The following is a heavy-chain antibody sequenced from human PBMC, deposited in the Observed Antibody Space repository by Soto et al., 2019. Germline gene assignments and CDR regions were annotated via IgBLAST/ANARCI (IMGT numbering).Heavy chain of an antibody. CDR1: GLPFSSHA. Sequence: EVQLLESGGGLVQPGGSLRLSCAASGLPFSSHAMSWVRQAPGKGLEWVSSISISGGNTYYADSVRGRFTISRDNSKNTLYLHMNSLTAEDTAIYYCANEIRPNDYWGQGTLVTVSS. CDR2: ISISGGNT. CDR3: ANEIRPNDY. J-gene: IGHJ4*02. V-gene: IGHV3-23*01. D-gene: IGHD4-17*01.